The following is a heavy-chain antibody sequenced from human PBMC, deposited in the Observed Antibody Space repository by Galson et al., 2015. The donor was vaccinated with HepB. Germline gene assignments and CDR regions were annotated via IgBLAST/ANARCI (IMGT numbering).Heavy chain of an antibody. CDR3: ARRRFDSSTTYNFDY. Sequence: QSGAEVKKSGESLKISYKGSGYYFPTWWIGWVRQRPGKGLEWMGIIFPDDSDTRYSPSFQGQVTMSADRSINTAYLQWSSLKASDTAMYYCARRRFDSSTTYNFDYWGPGTLVTVSS. D-gene: IGHD2/OR15-2a*01. J-gene: IGHJ4*02. V-gene: IGHV5-51*03. CDR2: IFPDDSDT. CDR1: GYYFPTWW.